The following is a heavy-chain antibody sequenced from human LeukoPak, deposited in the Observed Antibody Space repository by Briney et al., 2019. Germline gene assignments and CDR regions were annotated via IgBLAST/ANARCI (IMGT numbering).Heavy chain of an antibody. V-gene: IGHV3-15*01. J-gene: IGHJ6*03. Sequence: GGSLRLSCAASGFTFSNAWMSWVRQAPGKGLEWVGRIKSKTDGCTTDYAAPVKGRFTISRDDSKNTLYLQMNSLKTEDTAVYYCTTENRYSSGWYSFAYYYMDVWGKGTTVTVSS. D-gene: IGHD6-19*01. CDR3: TTENRYSSGWYSFAYYYMDV. CDR2: IKSKTDGCTT. CDR1: GFTFSNAW.